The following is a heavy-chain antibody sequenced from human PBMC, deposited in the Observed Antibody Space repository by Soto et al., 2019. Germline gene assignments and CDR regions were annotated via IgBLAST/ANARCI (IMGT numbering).Heavy chain of an antibody. V-gene: IGHV3-66*01. D-gene: IGHD3-22*01. J-gene: IGHJ4*02. CDR1: GFSVSTSH. CDR3: AKETYYYDSSGYYPLLDY. Sequence: PGGSLRLSCAAAGFSVSTSHISWVRQAPGKGLEWVSVIYSGGATHYAVSVKGRFIISRENVKNTLYLQMNSLRAGDTAVYYCAKETYYYDSSGYYPLLDYWGQGTLVTVSS. CDR2: IYSGGAT.